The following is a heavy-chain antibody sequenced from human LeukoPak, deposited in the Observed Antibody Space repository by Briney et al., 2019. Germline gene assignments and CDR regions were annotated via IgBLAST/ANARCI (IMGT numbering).Heavy chain of an antibody. CDR2: IYYTGNT. V-gene: IGHV4-39*01. D-gene: IGHD1-26*01. Sequence: SETLSLSCAVSGASISGSGYYLGWIRQPPGKGLEWIGNIYYTGNTYYNASLQSRVTISIDTSKNQFSLRLNSVTAADTAMYYCAKSGGYGLIDYWGQGTLVTVSS. J-gene: IGHJ4*02. CDR3: AKSGGYGLIDY. CDR1: GASISGSGYY.